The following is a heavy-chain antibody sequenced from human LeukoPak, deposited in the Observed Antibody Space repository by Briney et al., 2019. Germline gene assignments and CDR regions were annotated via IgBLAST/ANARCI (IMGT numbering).Heavy chain of an antibody. J-gene: IGHJ6*03. CDR2: INHSGST. CDR3: ARGVLRFLEWSSPSYYYYMDV. D-gene: IGHD3-3*01. Sequence: SETLSLTCAVYGGSFSGYYWSWIRQPPGKGLEWIGEINHSGSTNYNPSLKSRVTISVDTSKNQFSLKLSSVTAADTAVYYCARGVLRFLEWSSPSYYYYMDVWGKGTTVTVSS. CDR1: GGSFSGYY. V-gene: IGHV4-34*01.